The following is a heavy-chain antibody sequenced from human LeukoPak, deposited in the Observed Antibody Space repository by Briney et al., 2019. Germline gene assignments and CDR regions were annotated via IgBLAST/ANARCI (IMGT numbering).Heavy chain of an antibody. J-gene: IGHJ4*02. Sequence: SETLSLTCTVSGGSISSYYWSWIRQPPGKGLEWFGYIHDSGTTNYNPSLKSRITISVDTSKNQFSLKLSSVTAADTAVYYCARMGEDTMVRGVIIPLTIDYWGQGTLVTVSS. CDR1: GGSISSYY. CDR2: IHDSGTT. V-gene: IGHV4-59*01. CDR3: ARMGEDTMVRGVIIPLTIDY. D-gene: IGHD3-10*01.